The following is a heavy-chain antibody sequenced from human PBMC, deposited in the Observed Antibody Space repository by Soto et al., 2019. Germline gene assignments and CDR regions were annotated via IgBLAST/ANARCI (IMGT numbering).Heavy chain of an antibody. CDR1: GFTFGDYA. CDR2: IRSKAYGGTT. D-gene: IGHD6-13*01. J-gene: IGHJ6*02. CDR3: TTDQMRYNSSWGAPLLRYYYYGMDV. Sequence: PGGSLRLSCTASGFTFGDYAMSWVRQAPGKGLEWVGFIRSKAYGGTTEYAASVKGRFTISRDDSKSTAYLQMNSLKAEETAVYYCTTDQMRYNSSWGAPLLRYYYYGMDVWGQGTTV. V-gene: IGHV3-49*04.